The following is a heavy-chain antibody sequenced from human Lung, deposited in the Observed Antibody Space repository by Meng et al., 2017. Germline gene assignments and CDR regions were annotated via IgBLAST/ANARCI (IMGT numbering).Heavy chain of an antibody. CDR2: INHSGST. V-gene: IGHV4-34*01. CDR3: ARGPTTVAHDFGY. J-gene: IGHJ4*02. D-gene: IGHD4-11*01. CDR1: GGSFSDYY. Sequence: QVLLQQWGAGLLKPSETLSLTCVVSGGSFSDYYWSWIRQPPGKGLEWIGEINHSGSTNYNPSLESRATISVDTSQNNLSLKLSSVTAADSAVYYCARGPTTVAHDFGYWGQGTLVTVSS.